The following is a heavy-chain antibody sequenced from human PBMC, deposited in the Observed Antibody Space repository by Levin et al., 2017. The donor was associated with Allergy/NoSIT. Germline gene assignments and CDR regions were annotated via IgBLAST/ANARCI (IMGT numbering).Heavy chain of an antibody. CDR2: IYAGDSDT. D-gene: IGHD3-16*01. CDR3: AKLRRTAVRYDAFDV. CDR1: GYIFSTYW. V-gene: IGHV5-51*01. J-gene: IGHJ3*01. Sequence: GGSLRLSCKGSGYIFSTYWIGWVRQKPGKGLEWMGIIYAGDSDTRYSPSFQGQATISVDKSIRTAYLQGTSLKASDSSMYYCAKLRRTAVRYDAFDVWGQGTKVTVSS.